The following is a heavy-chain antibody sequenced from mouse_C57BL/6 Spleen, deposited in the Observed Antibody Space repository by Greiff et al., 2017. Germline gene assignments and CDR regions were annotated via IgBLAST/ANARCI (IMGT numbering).Heavy chain of an antibody. CDR1: GYAFSSSW. D-gene: IGHD1-1*01. V-gene: IGHV1-82*01. CDR3: AKADYYGSYYYAMGD. Sequence: VQLQQSGPELVKPGASVKISCKASGYAFSSSWMNWVKQRPGKGLEWIGRIYPGDGDTNYNGKFKGKATLTADKSSSTAYMQLSSLTSEDSAVYFCAKADYYGSYYYAMGDWGQGASVTVSS. J-gene: IGHJ4*01. CDR2: IYPGDGDT.